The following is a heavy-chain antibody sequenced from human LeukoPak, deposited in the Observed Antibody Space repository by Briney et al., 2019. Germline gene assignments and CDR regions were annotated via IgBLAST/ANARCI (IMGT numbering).Heavy chain of an antibody. Sequence: PSETLSLTCTVSGGSISSSSYYWGWIRQPPGKGLEWIGSIYYSGSTYYNPSLKSRVTISVDTSKNQSSLKLSSVTAADTAVYYCASFIAAAGRGKYNWFDPWGQGTLVTVSS. J-gene: IGHJ5*02. CDR3: ASFIAAAGRGKYNWFDP. D-gene: IGHD6-13*01. V-gene: IGHV4-39*07. CDR1: GGSISSSSYY. CDR2: IYYSGST.